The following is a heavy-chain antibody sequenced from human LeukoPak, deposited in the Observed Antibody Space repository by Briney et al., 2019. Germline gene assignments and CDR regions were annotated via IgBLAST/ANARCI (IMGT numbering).Heavy chain of an antibody. J-gene: IGHJ6*02. CDR3: VKDGGPSGSHYYYYGMDV. CDR1: GFTFSSYA. D-gene: IGHD1-26*01. V-gene: IGHV3-64D*06. CDR2: ISSNGGST. Sequence: GGSLRLSCSASGFTFSSYAMHWVRQAPGKGLEYVSAISSNGGSTYYADSVKGRFTTSRDNSKNTLYLQMSSLRAEDTAVYYCVKDGGPSGSHYYYYGMDVWGQGTTVTVSS.